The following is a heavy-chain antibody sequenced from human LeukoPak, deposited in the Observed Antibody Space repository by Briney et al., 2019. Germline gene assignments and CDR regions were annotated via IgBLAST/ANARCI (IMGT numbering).Heavy chain of an antibody. J-gene: IGHJ5*02. D-gene: IGHD2-2*01. CDR3: AKHEQYQLLWRNWFDP. Sequence: GGSLRLSCAASGFTFSSYGMHWVRQAPGKGLEWVAVIWYDGSNKYYADSVKGRFTISRDNSKNTLYLQMNSLRAEDTAVYYCAKHEQYQLLWRNWFDPWGQGTLVTVSS. V-gene: IGHV3-33*06. CDR1: GFTFSSYG. CDR2: IWYDGSNK.